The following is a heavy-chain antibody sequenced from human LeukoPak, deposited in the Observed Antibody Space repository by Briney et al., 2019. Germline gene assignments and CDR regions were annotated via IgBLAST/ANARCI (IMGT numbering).Heavy chain of an antibody. V-gene: IGHV3-53*01. CDR3: ARRAGGYSHPYDY. CDR2: IYSGGTT. Sequence: GGSLTLSCAVSGFTLSGNYMSWLRQAPGTGLEGVSLIYSGGTTYYADSVTGRFTISRDNSKNTLYLQMNSLRAEDTAVYYCARRAGGYSHPYDYWGQGILVTVSS. D-gene: IGHD4-23*01. J-gene: IGHJ4*02. CDR1: GFTLSGNY.